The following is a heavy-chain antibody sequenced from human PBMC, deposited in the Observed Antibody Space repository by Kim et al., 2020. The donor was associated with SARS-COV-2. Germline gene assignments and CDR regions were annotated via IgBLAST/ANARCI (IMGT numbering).Heavy chain of an antibody. CDR2: MNPNSANT. J-gene: IGHJ4*02. V-gene: IGHV1-8*01. D-gene: IGHD5-12*01. Sequence: ASVKVSCKASGYTFTSYDINWVRQATGQGLEWMGWMNPNSANTGYAQKFQGRVTMTRNTSISTAYMELSSLRSEDTAVYYCARVRAWSGYEPYYFDYWGQRTLVTVSS. CDR1: GYTFTSYD. CDR3: ARVRAWSGYEPYYFDY.